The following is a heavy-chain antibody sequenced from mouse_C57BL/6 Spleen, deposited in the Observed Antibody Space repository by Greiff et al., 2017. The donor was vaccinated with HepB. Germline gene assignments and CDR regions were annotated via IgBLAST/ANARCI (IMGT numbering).Heavy chain of an antibody. D-gene: IGHD1-1*01. CDR1: GYTFTSYW. V-gene: IGHV1-69*01. Sequence: QVQLQQPGAELVMPGASVKLSCKASGYTFTSYWMHWVKQRPGQGLEWIGEIDPSDSYTNYNQKFKGKSTLTVDKSSSTAYMQLSSLTSEDSAVYYCARRDLATRVDYYAMDYWGQGTSVTVSS. CDR3: ARRDLATRVDYYAMDY. CDR2: IDPSDSYT. J-gene: IGHJ4*01.